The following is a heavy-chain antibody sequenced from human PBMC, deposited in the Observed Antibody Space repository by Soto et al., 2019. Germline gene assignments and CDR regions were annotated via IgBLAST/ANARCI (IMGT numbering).Heavy chain of an antibody. CDR3: AINRAAHNWFDP. D-gene: IGHD6-6*01. V-gene: IGHV4-59*01. Sequence: PSETLSLTCTVSGGSISSYYWSWIRQPPGKGLEWIGYIYYSGSTNYNPSLKSRVTISVDTSKNQFSLKLSSVTAADTAVYYCAINRAAHNWFDPWGQGTLVTVSS. J-gene: IGHJ5*02. CDR1: GGSISSYY. CDR2: IYYSGST.